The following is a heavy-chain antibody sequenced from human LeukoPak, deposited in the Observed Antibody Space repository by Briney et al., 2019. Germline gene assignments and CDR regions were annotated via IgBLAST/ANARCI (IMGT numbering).Heavy chain of an antibody. D-gene: IGHD3-16*01. V-gene: IGHV3-23*01. CDR2: INGSGGST. J-gene: IGHJ4*02. CDR1: GFTFSSYC. CDR3: AKRVSTFGGVLAPVFDY. Sequence: GGSLRLSCAASGFTFSSYCMSWVRQAPGKGLEWVSIINGSGGSTYYADSVKGRFSISRDNSKNTLYLQMNSLRREHTGVYHCAKRVSTFGGVLAPVFDYWGQGNLVTVSS.